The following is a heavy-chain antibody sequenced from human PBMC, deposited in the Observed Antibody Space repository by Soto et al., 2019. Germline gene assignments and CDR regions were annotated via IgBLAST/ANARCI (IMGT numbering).Heavy chain of an antibody. J-gene: IGHJ5*02. CDR1: GGSISSYY. CDR2: IYYSGST. Sequence: SEXLSLTCTVSGGSISSYYWSWIRQPPGKGREWVGYIYYSGSTNYNPSLKSRVTISVDTPKNQFSLKLSSVTAADTAVYYCVRGLVGPTARLRWFAAWVQGTLVTV. CDR3: VRGLVGPTARLRWFAA. D-gene: IGHD1-26*01. V-gene: IGHV4-59*01.